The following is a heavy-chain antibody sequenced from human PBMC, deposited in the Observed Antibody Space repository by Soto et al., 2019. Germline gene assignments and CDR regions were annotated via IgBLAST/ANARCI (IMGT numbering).Heavy chain of an antibody. V-gene: IGHV3-23*01. CDR3: ARRAFGSSRSFDI. CDR2: ISDSGGLT. Sequence: VQLLESGGDLVHPGGSLRLSCAASGFAFSSHPMSWVRQAPERGLEWVSGISDSGGLTYNADSVKGRFTISRDNSKNTLYVQMNSLRAEDTALYYCARRAFGSSRSFDIWGQGTMVTVSS. CDR1: GFAFSSHP. D-gene: IGHD6-6*01. J-gene: IGHJ3*02.